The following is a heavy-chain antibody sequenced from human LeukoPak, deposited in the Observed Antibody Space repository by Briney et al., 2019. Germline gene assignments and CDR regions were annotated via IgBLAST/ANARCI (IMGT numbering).Heavy chain of an antibody. V-gene: IGHV3-30*18. CDR2: ISNDGSDK. CDR1: GFTFRSYG. J-gene: IGHJ6*03. CDR3: ANEGPLYYMDV. Sequence: GRSLRLSCAASGFTFRSYGMHWVRQAPGKGLEWVAVISNDGSDKYYADSVKGRFTISRDDSKNMLYLQMSILRGEDTAVYYCANEGPLYYMDVWGKGTTVTVSS.